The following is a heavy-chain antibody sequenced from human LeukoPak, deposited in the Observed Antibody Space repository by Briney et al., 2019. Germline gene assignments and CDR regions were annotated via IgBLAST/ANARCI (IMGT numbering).Heavy chain of an antibody. CDR2: ISSSGSYI. Sequence: GGSLRLSCAASGFTFSSYSMNWVRQAPGKGLEWVSSISSSGSYIYYADSVKGRFTISRDNAKNSLYLQMNSLRAEDTAVYYCAKGKINHDGAVEIWGQGTTVTVSS. D-gene: IGHD1-14*01. CDR3: AKGKINHDGAVEI. CDR1: GFTFSSYS. V-gene: IGHV3-21*04. J-gene: IGHJ3*02.